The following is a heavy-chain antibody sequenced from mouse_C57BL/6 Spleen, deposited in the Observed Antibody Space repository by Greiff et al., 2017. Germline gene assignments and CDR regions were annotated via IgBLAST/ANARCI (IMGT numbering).Heavy chain of an antibody. D-gene: IGHD4-1*01. CDR2: IDPSDSYT. CDR1: GYTFTSYW. CDR3: ARGLGRSDFDY. J-gene: IGHJ2*01. V-gene: IGHV1-69*01. Sequence: QVQLQQPGAELVMPGASVKLSCKASGYTFTSYWMHWVKQRPGQGLEWIGEIDPSDSYTNYNQKFKGKSTLTVDKSSSTAYMQLSSLTSEDSAVYYCARGLGRSDFDYWGQGTTLTVSS.